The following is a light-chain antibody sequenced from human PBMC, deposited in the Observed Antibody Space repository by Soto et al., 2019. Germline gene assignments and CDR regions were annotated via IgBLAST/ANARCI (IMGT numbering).Light chain of an antibody. Sequence: QSVLTQSPSASASLGASVKLTCTRSSGHSSYAIAWHQQQPEKGPRYLMKLNSDGSHSKGDGIPDRFSGSSSGAERYLTISSLQSEDEPDYYYQTWGSYVIFGGGTKLTVL. CDR3: QTWGSYVI. CDR2: LNSDGSH. J-gene: IGLJ2*01. V-gene: IGLV4-69*01. CDR1: SGHSSYA.